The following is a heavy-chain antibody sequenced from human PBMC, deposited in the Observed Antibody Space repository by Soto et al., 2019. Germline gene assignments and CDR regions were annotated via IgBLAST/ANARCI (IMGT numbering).Heavy chain of an antibody. V-gene: IGHV4-59*01. CDR1: GGSIRRDY. CDR2: IYYSGST. CDR3: ARTYGRNFYY. Sequence: SEALSLTCTVSGGSIRRDYWSWCRQPPGRGLEWIGYIYYSGSTNYNPSLKSRVTISVDTSKNQFSLKLSSVTAADTALYYCARTYGRNFYYCGQGTLVTVSS. J-gene: IGHJ4*02. D-gene: IGHD3-10*01.